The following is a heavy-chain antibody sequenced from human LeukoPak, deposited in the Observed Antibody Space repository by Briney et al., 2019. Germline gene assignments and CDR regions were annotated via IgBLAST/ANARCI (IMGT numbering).Heavy chain of an antibody. CDR3: TTDIPIVVVPATATRGPNWFDP. CDR2: IGGRGGSA. J-gene: IGHJ5*02. V-gene: IGHV3-23*01. CDR1: GFTFSDYG. D-gene: IGHD2-2*01. Sequence: GGSLRLSCAASGFTFSDYGMNWVRQTPGKGLEWVSAIGGRGGSAYYADSVKGRFTISRDNSKNTLYLQMNSLKTEDTAVYYCTTDIPIVVVPATATRGPNWFDPWGQGTLVTVSS.